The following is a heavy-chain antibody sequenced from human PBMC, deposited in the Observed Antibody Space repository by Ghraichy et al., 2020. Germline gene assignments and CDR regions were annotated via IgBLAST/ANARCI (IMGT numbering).Heavy chain of an antibody. CDR1: GGSVSSGSYY. CDR2: IYYSGST. Sequence: SETLSLTCTVSGGSVSSGSYYWSWIRQPPGKGLEWIGYIYYSGSTNYNPSLKSRVTISVDTSKNQFSLKLSSVTAADTAVYYCARLPKYCSGGSCQSRAGYFDYWGQGTLVTVSS. D-gene: IGHD2-15*01. CDR3: ARLPKYCSGGSCQSRAGYFDY. J-gene: IGHJ4*02. V-gene: IGHV4-61*01.